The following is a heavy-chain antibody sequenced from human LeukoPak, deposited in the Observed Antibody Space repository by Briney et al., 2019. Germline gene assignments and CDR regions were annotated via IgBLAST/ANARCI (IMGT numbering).Heavy chain of an antibody. V-gene: IGHV1-2*04. CDR3: ARAGRVEDYGLLSCIN. CDR2: INPNSGGT. D-gene: IGHD2-2*01. J-gene: IGHJ4*02. CDR1: GYTFTGYY. Sequence: GASVKVSCKASGYTFTGYYMHWVRQAPGQGLEWMGWINPNSGGTNYAQKFQGWVTMTRDTSISTAYMELSRLRSDDTAVYYCARAGRVEDYGLLSCINWGQGTLVTVS.